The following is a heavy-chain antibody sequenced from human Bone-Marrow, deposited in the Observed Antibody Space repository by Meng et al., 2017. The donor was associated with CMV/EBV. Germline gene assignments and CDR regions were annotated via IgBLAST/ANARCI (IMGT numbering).Heavy chain of an antibody. CDR2: ISSSGST. Sequence: SETLSLTCTVSGGSISSDDYKWSWIRQPPGKGLEWLGYISSSGSTYYNPSLKSRLTISVDTSKSQFSLKLTSVTATDTAVYYCARSRGNSFDYWGQGSLVTVSS. D-gene: IGHD1-1*01. V-gene: IGHV4-30-4*01. CDR3: ARSRGNSFDY. J-gene: IGHJ4*02. CDR1: GGSISSDDYK.